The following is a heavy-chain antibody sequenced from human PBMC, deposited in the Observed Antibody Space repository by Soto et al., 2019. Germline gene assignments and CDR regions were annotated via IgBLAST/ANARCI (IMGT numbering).Heavy chain of an antibody. CDR3: ARAVQLGGDV. Sequence: QVQVVQSGAEEKKPGASVKVSCKASGYTFINYAMYWVRQAPGQRLEWMGWINAGSGNTKYSQKFQGRVTITRDTSARTAYMELSSLRSEDTVVYYWARAVQLGGDVWAQGTTVTVSS. D-gene: IGHD5-18*01. CDR2: INAGSGNT. J-gene: IGHJ6*02. CDR1: GYTFINYA. V-gene: IGHV1-3*05.